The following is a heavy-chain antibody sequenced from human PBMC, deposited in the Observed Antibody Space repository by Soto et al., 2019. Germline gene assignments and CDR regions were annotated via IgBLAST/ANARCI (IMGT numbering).Heavy chain of an antibody. D-gene: IGHD2-15*01. Sequence: GGSLRLSCAASGFTFSDYYMSWIRQAPGKGLEWVSYISSSGSTIFYADSVKGRFTISRDNAKNSLYLQMNSLRAEDTAVYYCARDTGRGYCSGGSCYYGMDVWGQGTTVT. CDR1: GFTFSDYY. V-gene: IGHV3-11*01. CDR2: ISSSGSTI. CDR3: ARDTGRGYCSGGSCYYGMDV. J-gene: IGHJ6*02.